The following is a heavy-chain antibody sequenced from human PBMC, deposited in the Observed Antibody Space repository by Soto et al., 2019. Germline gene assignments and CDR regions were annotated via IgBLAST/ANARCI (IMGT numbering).Heavy chain of an antibody. CDR1: GGSISSYY. CDR2: IYHSAST. Sequence: SETLSLTCTVSGGSISSYYWSWIRQPPGKGLEWIGYIYHSASTKYSPSLKSRVTTSVDTSKNQVSLNLSSVTAADTAVYYCARHSPYCGGDCYSLDYWGQGTLVTV. D-gene: IGHD2-21*02. CDR3: ARHSPYCGGDCYSLDY. J-gene: IGHJ4*02. V-gene: IGHV4-59*08.